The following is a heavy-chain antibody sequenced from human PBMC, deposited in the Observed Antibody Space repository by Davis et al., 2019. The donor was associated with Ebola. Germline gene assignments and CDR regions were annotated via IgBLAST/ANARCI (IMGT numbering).Heavy chain of an antibody. CDR1: GFTFSHYG. D-gene: IGHD6-19*01. Sequence: GESLKISCAASGFTFSHYGMHWVRQAPGKGLEWVAGIWYHGNDYVYADSMRGRFTISRDNSKNTLYLQMNSLRVEDTAVYYCARDPDTSGYYSWFDPWGQGTLVTVS. CDR3: ARDPDTSGYYSWFDP. V-gene: IGHV3-33*01. J-gene: IGHJ5*02. CDR2: IWYHGNDY.